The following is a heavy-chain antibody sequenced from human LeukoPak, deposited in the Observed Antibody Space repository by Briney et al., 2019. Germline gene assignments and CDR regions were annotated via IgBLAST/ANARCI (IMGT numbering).Heavy chain of an antibody. J-gene: IGHJ6*03. Sequence: PSETLSLTCTVSGGSISSSSYYWGWIRQPPGKGLEWIGSIYYSGSTYYNPSLKSRVTISVDTSKNQFSLKLSSVTAADTAVYYCAVVPAVYYYYYMDVWGKGTTVTVSS. V-gene: IGHV4-39*01. CDR2: IYYSGST. CDR1: GGSISSSSYY. CDR3: AVVPAVYYYYYMDV. D-gene: IGHD2-2*01.